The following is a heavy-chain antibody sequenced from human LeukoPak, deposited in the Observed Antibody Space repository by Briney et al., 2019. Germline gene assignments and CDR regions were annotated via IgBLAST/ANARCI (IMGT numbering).Heavy chain of an antibody. Sequence: GGSLRLSCAASGFTFSSYGMHWVRQAPGKGLEWVAVISYDGSNKYYADSVKGRFTISRDNSKNTLYLQMNSLRAEDTAVYYCARELWYYDSSGYYYSHFDYWGQGTLVTVSS. CDR2: ISYDGSNK. V-gene: IGHV3-30*03. CDR1: GFTFSSYG. J-gene: IGHJ4*02. CDR3: ARELWYYDSSGYYYSHFDY. D-gene: IGHD3-22*01.